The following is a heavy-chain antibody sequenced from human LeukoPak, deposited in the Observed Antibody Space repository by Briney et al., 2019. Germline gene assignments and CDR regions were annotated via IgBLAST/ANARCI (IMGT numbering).Heavy chain of an antibody. CDR1: GFTFSSYS. V-gene: IGHV3-21*01. J-gene: IGHJ4*02. CDR3: ARARQPLELDY. Sequence: MTGGSLRLSCAASGFTFSSYSFNWVRQAPGKGLKWVSSISGSGDYISYADSVKGRFTISRDNAKNTLYLQMNSLRAEDTAVYYCARARQPLELDYWGQGTLVTVSS. CDR2: ISGSGDYI. D-gene: IGHD1-1*01.